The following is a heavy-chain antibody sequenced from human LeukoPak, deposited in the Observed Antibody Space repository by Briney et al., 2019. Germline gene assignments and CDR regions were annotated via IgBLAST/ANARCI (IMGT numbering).Heavy chain of an antibody. D-gene: IGHD6-19*01. CDR2: IYTSGST. J-gene: IGHJ4*02. V-gene: IGHV4-61*02. Sequence: PSETLSLTCTVSGGSISSGSYYWSWIRQPAGKGLEWIGRIYTSGSTNYNPSLKSRVTISVDTSKNQFSLKLSSVTAADTAVYYCARGSSGWSFDYWGQGTLVTVSS. CDR3: ARGSSGWSFDY. CDR1: GGSISSGSYY.